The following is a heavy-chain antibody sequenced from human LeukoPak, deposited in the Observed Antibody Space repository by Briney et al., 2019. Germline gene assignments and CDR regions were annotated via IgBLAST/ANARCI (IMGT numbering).Heavy chain of an antibody. J-gene: IGHJ3*02. D-gene: IGHD6-13*01. CDR3: ATLEGIAAAGKLDAFDI. V-gene: IGHV1-24*01. Sequence: ASVKVSCKVSGYTLTELSMHWVRQAPGKGLEWMGGFDPEDGETIYAQKFQGRVTMTRDMSTSTVYMELSSLRSEDTAVYYCATLEGIAAAGKLDAFDIWGQGTMVTVSS. CDR2: FDPEDGET. CDR1: GYTLTELS.